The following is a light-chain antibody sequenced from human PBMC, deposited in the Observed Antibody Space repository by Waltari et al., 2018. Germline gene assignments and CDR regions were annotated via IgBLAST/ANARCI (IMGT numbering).Light chain of an antibody. CDR2: QAS. Sequence: DIQMTQSPSTLSASVGDRDTITSRASQSINKWLDWYQLKPGKAPKVLIYQASSLESGVPSRFSGIGSETEFTLTITGLQSDDFATYYCQQYSSAPWTFGQGTKVEVK. V-gene: IGKV1-5*03. CDR3: QQYSSAPWT. J-gene: IGKJ1*01. CDR1: QSINKW.